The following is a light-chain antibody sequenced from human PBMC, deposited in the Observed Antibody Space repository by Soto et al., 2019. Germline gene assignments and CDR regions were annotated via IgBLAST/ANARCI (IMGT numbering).Light chain of an antibody. V-gene: IGLV1-44*01. Sequence: QSVLTQPPSASGTPGQRVTISCSGSNSNIGSNTVNWYQQLPGTAPKLLIYYDNLRPSGVPYRISGSKSGTSASLAISGLQSDDEADYYCAAWDDSRNGRVFGTGTKLTVL. CDR2: YDN. CDR3: AAWDDSRNGRV. J-gene: IGLJ1*01. CDR1: NSNIGSNT.